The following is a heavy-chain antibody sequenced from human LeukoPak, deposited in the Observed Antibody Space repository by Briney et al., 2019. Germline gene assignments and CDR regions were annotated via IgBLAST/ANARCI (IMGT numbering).Heavy chain of an antibody. CDR2: IKPDGSEK. Sequence: PGGSLRLSCAASGFTFSSSWMSWVRQAPGEGLEWVAHIKPDGSEKFHVDSVKGRFTISRDNSKSSLSLQMNSLRAEDTAVYYCARYGLTAALDFWGQGTLVTVSS. CDR3: ARYGLTAALDF. J-gene: IGHJ4*02. V-gene: IGHV3-7*01. CDR1: GFTFSSSW. D-gene: IGHD2-21*02.